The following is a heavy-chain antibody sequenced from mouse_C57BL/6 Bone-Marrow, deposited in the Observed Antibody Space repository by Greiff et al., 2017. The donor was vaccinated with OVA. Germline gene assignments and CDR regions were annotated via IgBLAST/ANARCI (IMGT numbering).Heavy chain of an antibody. V-gene: IGHV1-26*01. CDR3: ARKYYGSSPYFDY. D-gene: IGHD1-1*01. Sequence: EVQLQQSGPELVKPGASVKISCKASGYTFTDYYMNWVKQSHGKSLEWIGDINPNNGGTSYNQKFKGKATLTVDKSSSTAYMELRSLTSEDSAVYYCARKYYGSSPYFDYWGQGTTLTVSS. J-gene: IGHJ2*01. CDR1: GYTFTDYY. CDR2: INPNNGGT.